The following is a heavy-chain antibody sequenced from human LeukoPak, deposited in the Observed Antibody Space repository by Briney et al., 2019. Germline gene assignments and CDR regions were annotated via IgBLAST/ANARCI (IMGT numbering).Heavy chain of an antibody. V-gene: IGHV4-59*01. CDR2: IYYSGRT. CDR3: ARDLVGATPSWFDP. CDR1: GGSISSYY. D-gene: IGHD1-26*01. J-gene: IGHJ5*02. Sequence: WEPLSLTCTVSGGSISSYYWSWIRQPPGKGLEWLGYIYYSGRTNYNPSLKSRVTISVDTSKNQSSLKLSSVTAADTAVYYCARDLVGATPSWFDPWGQGTLVTVPS.